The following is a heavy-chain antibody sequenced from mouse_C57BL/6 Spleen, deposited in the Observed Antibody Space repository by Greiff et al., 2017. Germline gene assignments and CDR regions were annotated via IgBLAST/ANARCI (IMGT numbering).Heavy chain of an antibody. CDR1: GYAFSSSW. CDR3: AIPYGNYGFDY. D-gene: IGHD2-1*01. J-gene: IGHJ2*01. V-gene: IGHV1-82*01. CDR2: IYPGDGDT. Sequence: VQLQQSGPELVKPGASVKISCKASGYAFSSSWMNWVKQRPGKGLEWIGRIYPGDGDTNYNGKFKGKATLTADKSSSTAYMQLSSLTSEDSAVYFCAIPYGNYGFDYWGQGTTLTVSS.